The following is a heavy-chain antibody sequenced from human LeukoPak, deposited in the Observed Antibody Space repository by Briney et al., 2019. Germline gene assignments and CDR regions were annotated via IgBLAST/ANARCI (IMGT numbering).Heavy chain of an antibody. D-gene: IGHD3-10*01. J-gene: IGHJ6*02. CDR1: GYTFTSYA. Sequence: ASVKVSCKASGYTFTSYAMNWVRQAPGQGLEWMGWINTNTGNPTYAQGFTGRFAFSLDTSVSTAYLQISSLKAEDTAVYYCARDRTTRQYGSGSYYHYYGMDVWGQGTTVTVSS. CDR3: ARDRTTRQYGSGSYYHYYGMDV. CDR2: INTNTGNP. V-gene: IGHV7-4-1*02.